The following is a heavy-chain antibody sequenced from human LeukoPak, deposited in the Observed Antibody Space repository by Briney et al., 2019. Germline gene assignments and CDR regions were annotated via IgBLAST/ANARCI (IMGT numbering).Heavy chain of an antibody. CDR1: GFTFSSYE. Sequence: GGSLRLSCAASGFTFSSYEMDWVRQAPGKGLEWVSYISSSGTTIYYADSVKGRFTISRDNAKNSLYLQMNSLRAEDTAVYYCARVGVVVAATGNLWFDPWGQGTLVTVSS. CDR2: ISSSGTTI. J-gene: IGHJ5*02. D-gene: IGHD2-15*01. V-gene: IGHV3-48*03. CDR3: ARVGVVVAATGNLWFDP.